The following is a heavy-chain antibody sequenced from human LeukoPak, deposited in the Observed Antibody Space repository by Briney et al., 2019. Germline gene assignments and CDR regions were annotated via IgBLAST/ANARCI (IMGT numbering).Heavy chain of an antibody. CDR3: ARDYADYVGYFFFDY. CDR2: ISGGGETT. V-gene: IGHV3-23*01. Sequence: PAGSLRLSCAASGFTFNNYAMNWVRQAPGKGLEWVSSISGGGETTYYADSAKGRFTISRDNSQNTLYLQMNSLRAEDTAVYYCARDYADYVGYFFFDYWGQGTLVTVSS. CDR1: GFTFNNYA. J-gene: IGHJ4*02. D-gene: IGHD4-17*01.